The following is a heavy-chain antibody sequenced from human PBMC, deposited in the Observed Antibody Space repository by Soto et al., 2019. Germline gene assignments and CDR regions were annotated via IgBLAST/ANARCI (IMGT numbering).Heavy chain of an antibody. J-gene: IGHJ5*02. Sequence: QVQLQESGPGLVKPSQTLSLTCTVSGDSISSGAYYWSWIRQHPGKGLEGIGYISYSGGTYYHPTLTSRRTISLATSATPFSLMLPSVTAAATAMYSCARARPYSACEFAPWGQGTLVTVSS. CDR2: ISYSGGT. CDR3: ARARPYSACEFAP. V-gene: IGHV4-31*03. D-gene: IGHD2-15*01. CDR1: GDSISSGAYY.